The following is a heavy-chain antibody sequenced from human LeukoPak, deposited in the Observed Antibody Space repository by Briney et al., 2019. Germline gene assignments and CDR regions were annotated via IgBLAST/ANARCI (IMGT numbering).Heavy chain of an antibody. Sequence: SETLSLTCSVSGGSISSGSYYWSWIRQPAGKGLEWIGRIYTSGSTNYNPSLKSRVTISVDTSKNQFSLKLSSVTAADTAVYYCASGDPVGLGWFDPWGQGTLVTVSS. CDR1: GGSISSGSYY. D-gene: IGHD4-17*01. J-gene: IGHJ5*02. CDR3: ASGDPVGLGWFDP. V-gene: IGHV4-61*02. CDR2: IYTSGST.